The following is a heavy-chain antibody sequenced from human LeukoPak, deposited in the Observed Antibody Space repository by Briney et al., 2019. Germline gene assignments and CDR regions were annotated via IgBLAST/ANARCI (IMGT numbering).Heavy chain of an antibody. Sequence: PSETLSLTCAVSGGSISSGGYSWSWIRQPPGKGLEWIGYIYHSGSTYYNPSLKSRVTISVGTSKNQFSLKLSSVTAADTAVYYCARAEGLDLDIVVVPAATVGAFDFWGQGTMVTVSS. CDR1: GGSISSGGYS. D-gene: IGHD2-2*01. CDR2: IYHSGST. V-gene: IGHV4-30-2*01. J-gene: IGHJ3*01. CDR3: ARAEGLDLDIVVVPAATVGAFDF.